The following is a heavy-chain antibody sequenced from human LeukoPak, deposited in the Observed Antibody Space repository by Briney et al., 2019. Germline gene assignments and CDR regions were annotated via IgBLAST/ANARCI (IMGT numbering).Heavy chain of an antibody. CDR2: IWYDESNK. CDR1: GFTFSNYG. V-gene: IGHV3-33*06. CDR3: VKDGTLTTTDFQH. J-gene: IGHJ1*01. D-gene: IGHD4-11*01. Sequence: PGGSLRLSCAASGFTFSNYGMHWVRQAPGKGLEWVAIIWYDESNKNYANSVKGRFTISRDNSKNMLYLQMNSLRAEDTAVYYCVKDGTLTTTDFQHWGQGTLVTVSS.